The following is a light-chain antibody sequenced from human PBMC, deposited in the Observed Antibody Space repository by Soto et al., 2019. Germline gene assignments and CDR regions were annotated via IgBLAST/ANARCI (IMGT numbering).Light chain of an antibody. Sequence: QSALTQPRSVSGSPGQSVTISCTGTSSDVGGYNFVSWYQQHPGKAPKLMIYDVSKRPSGVPDRFSGSKSANTASLTISGLQAEDEADYYFCSYAGSYTWVFGTGTKLTVL. V-gene: IGLV2-11*01. CDR1: SSDVGGYNF. CDR3: CSYAGSYTWV. J-gene: IGLJ1*01. CDR2: DVS.